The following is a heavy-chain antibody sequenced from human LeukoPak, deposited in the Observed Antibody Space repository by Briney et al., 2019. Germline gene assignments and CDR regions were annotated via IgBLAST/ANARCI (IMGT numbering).Heavy chain of an antibody. CDR2: IYYSGRT. CDR1: GGSISSGDYS. D-gene: IGHD2-2*01. Sequence: SETLSLTCSVSGGSISSGDYSWTWIRQPPGKGLEWIGYIYYSGRTYYHPSLKSRVIISVDTSKNQFSLKLSSVTAADTAVYFCARVHCSSTSCYRCDPWGQGTLVSVSP. J-gene: IGHJ5*02. V-gene: IGHV4-30-4*08. CDR3: ARVHCSSTSCYRCDP.